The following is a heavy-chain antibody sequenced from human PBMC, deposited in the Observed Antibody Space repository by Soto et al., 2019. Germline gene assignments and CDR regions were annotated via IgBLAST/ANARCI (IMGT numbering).Heavy chain of an antibody. CDR2: IYYSGTT. CDR3: VRHRLLVGPAQFDL. CDR1: GDSFKKSDSY. V-gene: IGHV4-39*01. D-gene: IGHD2-15*01. Sequence: QLQLRESGPGVVKPSETLSLTCSVSGDSFKKSDSYWGCLPPFTGRGREWVASIYYSGTTYYNPPLKSRVSISIDTSEKHFSLKVTSGTAADTAVYFCVRHRLLVGPAQFDLWGQGALVTVSS. J-gene: IGHJ5*02.